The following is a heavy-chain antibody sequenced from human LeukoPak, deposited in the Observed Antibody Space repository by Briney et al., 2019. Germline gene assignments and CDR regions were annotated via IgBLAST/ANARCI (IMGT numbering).Heavy chain of an antibody. CDR1: GFTFSSYN. CDR3: ARVWVFSYDS. Sequence: GGSLRLSCVASGFTFSSYNMNWVRQAPGKGLEWVSSISSSGSYIYYADSVKGRFTISRDSAKNSLYLQVNSLRAEDTAMYYCARVWVFSYDSWGQGTLVTVSS. J-gene: IGHJ5*01. V-gene: IGHV3-21*01. D-gene: IGHD5-18*01. CDR2: ISSSGSYI.